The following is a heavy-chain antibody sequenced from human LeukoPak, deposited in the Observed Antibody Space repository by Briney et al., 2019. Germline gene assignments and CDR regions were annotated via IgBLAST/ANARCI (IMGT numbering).Heavy chain of an antibody. CDR1: GGSISSYY. Sequence: WETLSLTCTVSGGSISSYYWSWIRQPPGKGLEWIGYIFYSGSTNYNPSLKSRVSISVDTPKNQFSLKLSSVTAADTAVYYCARDGPAGTRWYFDLWGRGTLVTVSS. J-gene: IGHJ2*01. D-gene: IGHD6-13*01. CDR3: ARDGPAGTRWYFDL. CDR2: IFYSGST. V-gene: IGHV4-59*01.